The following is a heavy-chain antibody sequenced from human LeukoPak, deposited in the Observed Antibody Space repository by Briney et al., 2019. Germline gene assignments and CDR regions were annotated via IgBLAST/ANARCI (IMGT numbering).Heavy chain of an antibody. CDR2: ISWNSGSI. CDR1: GFTFDDYA. D-gene: IGHD6-13*01. CDR3: AKDIGYSSSWNDAFDI. V-gene: IGHV3-9*01. Sequence: PGRSLRLSCAASGFTFDDYAMHWVRQAPGKGLEWVSGISWNSGSIGYADSVKGRFTISRDNAKNSLYLQMNSLRADDTALYYCAKDIGYSSSWNDAFDIWGQGTMVTVSS. J-gene: IGHJ3*02.